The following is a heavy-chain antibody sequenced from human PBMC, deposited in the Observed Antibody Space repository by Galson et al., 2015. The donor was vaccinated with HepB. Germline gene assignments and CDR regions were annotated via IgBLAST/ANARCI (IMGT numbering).Heavy chain of an antibody. J-gene: IGHJ3*02. V-gene: IGHV3-33*01. CDR3: ARPGWFGEFSTVSAFDI. CDR1: GFTFSAYG. Sequence: SLRLSCAASGFTFSAYGMHWVRQAPGKGLEWVALFWSDGSNRDYKDYADSVKGRFTISRDISNTTLYLQMNSLTAEDTAVYYCARPGWFGEFSTVSAFDIWGQGTVVTVSS. CDR2: FWSDGSNRDYK. D-gene: IGHD3-10*01.